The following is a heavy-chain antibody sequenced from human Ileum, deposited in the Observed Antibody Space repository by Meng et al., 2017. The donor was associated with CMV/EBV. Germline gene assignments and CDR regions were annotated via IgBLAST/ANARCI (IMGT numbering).Heavy chain of an antibody. CDR3: AREDYYGSGSYLS. J-gene: IGHJ5*02. CDR2: IYYSGST. V-gene: IGHV4-39*07. CDR1: GGSISSSSYY. Sequence: SETLSLTCTVSGGSISSSSYYWGWIRQPPGKGLEWIGSIYYSGSTYYNPSLKSRVTISVDTSKNQFSLKLSSVTAADTAVYYCAREDYYGSGSYLSWGQGTLVTVSS. D-gene: IGHD3-10*01.